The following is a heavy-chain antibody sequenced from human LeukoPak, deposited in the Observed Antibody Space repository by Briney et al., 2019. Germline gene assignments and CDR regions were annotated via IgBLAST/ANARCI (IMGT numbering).Heavy chain of an antibody. CDR3: ALGDSSGYYYAY. CDR1: GFTFSSYS. J-gene: IGHJ4*02. Sequence: GGSLRLSCAASGFTFSSYSMNWVRQAPGKGLEWVSSISSSSSYIYYADSVKGRFTISRDNSKNTLYLQVNSLRAEDTAVYYCALGDSSGYYYAYWGQGTLVTVSS. V-gene: IGHV3-21*04. CDR2: ISSSSSYI. D-gene: IGHD3-22*01.